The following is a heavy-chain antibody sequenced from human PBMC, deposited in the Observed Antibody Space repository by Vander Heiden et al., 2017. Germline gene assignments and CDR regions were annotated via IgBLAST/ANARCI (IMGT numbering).Heavy chain of an antibody. Sequence: QVQLVQSRAEVKKPGSSVKVSCKVSGGPFSSYAISWVLQAPVQGLEWMGGIIPIFGTANYAQKFQGRVTITADKSTSTAYMELSSLRSEDTAVYYCARGRQQWLRGLGYFDYWGQGTLVTVSS. D-gene: IGHD6-19*01. CDR1: GGPFSSYA. CDR2: IIPIFGTA. V-gene: IGHV1-69*06. J-gene: IGHJ4*02. CDR3: ARGRQQWLRGLGYFDY.